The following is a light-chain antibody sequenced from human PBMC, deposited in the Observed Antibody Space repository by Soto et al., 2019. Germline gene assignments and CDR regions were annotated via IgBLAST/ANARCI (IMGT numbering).Light chain of an antibody. CDR3: SAYTTTSTLI. CDR1: SSDVGGYDY. V-gene: IGLV2-14*01. Sequence: QPVLTQPASVSGSPGQSVTISCTGTSSDVGGYDYVSWYQQYPGTAPKLMLYEVNNRPSGVSNRFSGSKSGNTASLIISGLQTEDEADYYCSAYTTTSTLIFGTGTKLTVL. J-gene: IGLJ1*01. CDR2: EVN.